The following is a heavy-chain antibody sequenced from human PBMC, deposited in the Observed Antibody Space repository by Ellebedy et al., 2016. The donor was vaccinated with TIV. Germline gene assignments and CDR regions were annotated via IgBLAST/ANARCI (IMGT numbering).Heavy chain of an antibody. CDR2: ISYEGSNK. V-gene: IGHV3-30-3*01. CDR1: GFTFGSYA. CDR3: ARDGRHLDDYFYNSMDV. J-gene: IGHJ6*02. D-gene: IGHD1-14*01. Sequence: PGGSLRLSCAASGFTFGSYAMHWVRQAPGKGLEWVAHISYEGSNKHYADSVKGRFTIARDNSKNTLYLQMNGLRVEDTAVYYCARDGRHLDDYFYNSMDVWGQGTTVTVSS.